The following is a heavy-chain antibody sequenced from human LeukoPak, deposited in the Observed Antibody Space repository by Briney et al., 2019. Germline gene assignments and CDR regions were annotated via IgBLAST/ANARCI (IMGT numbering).Heavy chain of an antibody. V-gene: IGHV4-39*07. CDR3: ARDPRVGSSWYRADYYYYGMDV. J-gene: IGHJ6*02. CDR2: IYYSGST. Sequence: SETLSLTCTVSGGSISSSSYYWGWIRQPPGKGLEWIGSIYYSGSTYYNPSLKSRVTIPVDTSKNQFSLKLSSVTAADTAVYYCARDPRVGSSWYRADYYYYGMDVWGQGTTVTVSS. CDR1: GGSISSSSYY. D-gene: IGHD6-13*01.